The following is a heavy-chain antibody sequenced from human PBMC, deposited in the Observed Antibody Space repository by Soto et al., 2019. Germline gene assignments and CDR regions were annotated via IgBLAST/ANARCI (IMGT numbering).Heavy chain of an antibody. Sequence: QVQLVQSGAEVKKPGSSVKVSCKASGGIFSTYAISWLRQAPGQGLEWMGGIIPIFGTPNYAQMFQGRVTITTDESPTTPYMALSRLKAGDTAVYYGASDRDDYGSGNYYNRIDFWGQGTLVTVSS. CDR1: GGIFSTYA. D-gene: IGHD3-10*01. CDR2: IIPIFGTP. J-gene: IGHJ4*02. V-gene: IGHV1-69*01. CDR3: ASDRDDYGSGNYYNRIDF.